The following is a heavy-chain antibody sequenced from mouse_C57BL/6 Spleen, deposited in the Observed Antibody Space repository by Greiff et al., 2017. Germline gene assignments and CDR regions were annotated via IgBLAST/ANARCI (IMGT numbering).Heavy chain of an antibody. Sequence: QVLLQQPGAELVKPGASVKLSCKASGYTFTSYWMHWVKQRPGQGLEWIGMIHPNSGSTNYNEKFKSKATLTVDKSSSTAYMQLSSLTSEDSAVYYCAREGTSSHWYFDVWGTGTTVTVSS. D-gene: IGHD1-1*01. CDR3: AREGTSSHWYFDV. V-gene: IGHV1-64*01. CDR1: GYTFTSYW. CDR2: IHPNSGST. J-gene: IGHJ1*03.